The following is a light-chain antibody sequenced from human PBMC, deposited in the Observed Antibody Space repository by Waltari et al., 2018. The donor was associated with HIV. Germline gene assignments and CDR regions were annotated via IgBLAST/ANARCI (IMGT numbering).Light chain of an antibody. CDR2: DVT. CDR3: VAYTEKDTFLL. Sequence: QSALTQPPSASGSPGQSVAISCTGSSNDIGTYNFVSWYQHHPGKAPKLLIYDVTRRPPGFPDRCSGTRSGYTASLTVSDLQVEDEVDYYCVAYTEKDTFLLFGGGTKLAV. J-gene: IGLJ2*01. CDR1: SNDIGTYNF. V-gene: IGLV2-8*01.